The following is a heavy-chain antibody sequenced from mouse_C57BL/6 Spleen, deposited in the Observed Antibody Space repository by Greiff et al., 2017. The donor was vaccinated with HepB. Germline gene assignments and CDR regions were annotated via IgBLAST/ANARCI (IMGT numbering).Heavy chain of an antibody. CDR1: GYTFTSYW. CDR3: ARIALYDGYYAY. D-gene: IGHD2-3*01. J-gene: IGHJ3*01. V-gene: IGHV1-64*01. Sequence: QVQLQQPGAELVKPGASVKLSCKASGYTFTSYWMHWVKQRPGQGLEWIGMIHPNSGSTNYNEKFKSKATLTVDKSSSTAYMQLSSLTSEDSAVYYCARIALYDGYYAYWGQGTLVTVSA. CDR2: IHPNSGST.